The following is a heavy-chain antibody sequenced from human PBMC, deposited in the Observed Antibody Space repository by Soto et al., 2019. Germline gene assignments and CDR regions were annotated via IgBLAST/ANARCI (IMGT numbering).Heavy chain of an antibody. J-gene: IGHJ3*02. D-gene: IGHD5-18*01. V-gene: IGHV4-59*01. CDR1: GGSISSYY. Sequence: TLSLTCTVSGGSISSYYWSWIRQPPGKGLEWIGYIYYSGSTNYNPSLKSRVTISVDTSKNQLSLKLSSVTAADTAVYYCARDLGGLYSYGPDAFDIWGQGTMVTVSS. CDR2: IYYSGST. CDR3: ARDLGGLYSYGPDAFDI.